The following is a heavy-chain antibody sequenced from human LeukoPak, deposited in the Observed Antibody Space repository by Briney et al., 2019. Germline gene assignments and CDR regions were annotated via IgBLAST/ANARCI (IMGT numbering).Heavy chain of an antibody. J-gene: IGHJ5*02. V-gene: IGHV4-59*01. Sequence: PSETLSLTCTVSGASISTYYWSWIRQPPGKGLEWIGYIYYSGSTNYNPSLKSRVTISVDTSKNQFSLKLSSVTAADTAVYYCAKIPGDYFDPWGQGTLVTVSS. CDR1: GASISTYY. CDR3: AKIPGDYFDP. CDR2: IYYSGST. D-gene: IGHD4-17*01.